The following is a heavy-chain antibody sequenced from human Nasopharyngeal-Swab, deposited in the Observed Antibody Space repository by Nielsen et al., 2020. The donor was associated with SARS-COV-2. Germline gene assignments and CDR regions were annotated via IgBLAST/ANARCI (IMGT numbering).Heavy chain of an antibody. CDR2: ISSSSSTK. CDR3: ARDAIVVVPAAIRY. V-gene: IGHV3-11*04. J-gene: IGHJ4*02. D-gene: IGHD2-2*02. Sequence: WIRQPPGKGLEWVSYISSSSSTKYYADSVKGRFTISRDNAKNSLYLQMNSLRDEDTAVYYCARDAIVVVPAAIRYWGQGTLVTVSS.